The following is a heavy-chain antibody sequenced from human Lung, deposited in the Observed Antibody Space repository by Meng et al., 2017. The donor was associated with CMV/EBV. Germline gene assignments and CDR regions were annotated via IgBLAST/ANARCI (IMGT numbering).Heavy chain of an antibody. J-gene: IGHJ6*02. CDR1: GLTFDDYA. D-gene: IGHD6-19*01. CDR3: AKGLRYYYGMDV. V-gene: IGHV3-43D*03. Sequence: SCAASGLTFDDYAMHWVRQAPGKGLEWVSLISWDGGSTYYADSVKGRFTISRDNSKNSLYLQMNSLRAEDTALYYCAKGLRYYYGMDVWCQGTTVTVSS. CDR2: ISWDGGST.